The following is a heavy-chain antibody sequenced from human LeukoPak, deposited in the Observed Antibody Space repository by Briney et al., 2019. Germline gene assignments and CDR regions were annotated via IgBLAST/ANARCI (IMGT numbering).Heavy chain of an antibody. CDR2: ISSSSSYI. J-gene: IGHJ4*02. D-gene: IGHD4-17*01. CDR3: ARTLDYGDFFDY. CDR1: GFTFSSYS. Sequence: PGGSLRLSCAASGFTFSSYSMNWVRQAPGKGLGWVSSISSSSSYIYYADSVKGRFTISRDNAKNSLYLQMNSLRAEDTAVYYCARTLDYGDFFDYWGQGTLVTVSS. V-gene: IGHV3-21*01.